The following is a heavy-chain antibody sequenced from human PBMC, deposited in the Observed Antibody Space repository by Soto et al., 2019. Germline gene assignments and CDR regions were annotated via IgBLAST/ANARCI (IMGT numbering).Heavy chain of an antibody. D-gene: IGHD3-10*01. CDR3: AFNSGSGSYYFDY. CDR1: GFTFSSYA. CDR2: ISGGGETT. V-gene: IGHV3-23*01. Sequence: EVQLLESGGGLVQPGGSLRLSCAASGFTFSSYAMWWVRQAPGKGLECVSAISGGGETTYYADSVKGRFTISRDNSKNTLYLQMNSLRAEDTVVYYCAFNSGSGSYYFDYWGQGTLVTVSS. J-gene: IGHJ4*02.